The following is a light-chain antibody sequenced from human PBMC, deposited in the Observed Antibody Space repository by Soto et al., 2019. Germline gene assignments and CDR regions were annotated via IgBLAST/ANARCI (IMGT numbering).Light chain of an antibody. J-gene: IGKJ4*01. CDR3: QQRSNWPRLT. CDR2: DAS. Sequence: EIVLTQSPGTLSLSPGERATLSCRASQSLRSDFLAWYQQKPGQAPRLLIYDASNRATGIPARFSGSGSGTDFTLTISSLEPEDFAVYYCQQRSNWPRLTFGGGTKVEIK. V-gene: IGKV3-11*01. CDR1: QSLRSD.